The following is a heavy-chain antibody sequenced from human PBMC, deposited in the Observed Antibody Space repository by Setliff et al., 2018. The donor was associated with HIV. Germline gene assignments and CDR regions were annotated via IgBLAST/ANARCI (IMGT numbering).Heavy chain of an antibody. Sequence: SETLSLTCAVYGGSFSGYYWSWIRQPPAKGLEWIGEINHSGSTNYNMSLWSRVTISLDASRNQFSLELISVTAADTAVYYCAGGPGTTSIDYWAQGTLVTVSS. V-gene: IGHV4-34*01. J-gene: IGHJ4*02. CDR3: AGGPGTTSIDY. D-gene: IGHD1-26*01. CDR1: GGSFSGYY. CDR2: INHSGST.